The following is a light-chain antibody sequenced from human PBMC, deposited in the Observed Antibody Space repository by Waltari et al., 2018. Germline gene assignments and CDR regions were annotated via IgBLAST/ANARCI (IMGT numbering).Light chain of an antibody. Sequence: DIQMTQSPASLAASLGARVTITSRPSQSVTTSLNWYQQKSGEPPKLLISAASSFQSGVPSRFSGSGSGTDFTLTITHLQPEDVATYFCQQSHSPPFTFGPGTKV. CDR1: QSVTTS. J-gene: IGKJ3*01. CDR3: QQSHSPPFT. V-gene: IGKV1-39*01. CDR2: AAS.